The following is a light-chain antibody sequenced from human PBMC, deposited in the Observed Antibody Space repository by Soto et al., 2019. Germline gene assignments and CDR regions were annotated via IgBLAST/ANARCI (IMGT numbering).Light chain of an antibody. CDR1: QGIGND. CDR3: QQYYSYPT. CDR2: AAS. V-gene: IGKV1-17*01. Sequence: DIQMTQSPSSLSASVGDRVTITCRASQGIGNDLGWYQQKPGKAPKRLIYAASSLQSGVPSRFSGSGSGTEFTLTISSLQPEDFATYYCQQYYSYPTFGQGTRLEIK. J-gene: IGKJ5*01.